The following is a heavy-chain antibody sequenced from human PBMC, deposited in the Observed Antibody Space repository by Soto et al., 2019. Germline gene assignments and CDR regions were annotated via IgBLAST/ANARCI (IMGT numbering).Heavy chain of an antibody. Sequence: SETLSLPGPVSGSSISSTDYYWSWIRQAPGKGLEWIGYVYYTGSTYYNPSLMSRLTISVDTSKNQFSLKLTSVTAAETAVYYCVRTAREGAVAPHWFDRWGQRTQVTVSS. J-gene: IGHJ5*02. D-gene: IGHD2-21*02. CDR3: VRTAREGAVAPHWFDR. CDR2: VYYTGST. CDR1: GSSISSTDYY. V-gene: IGHV4-30-4*01.